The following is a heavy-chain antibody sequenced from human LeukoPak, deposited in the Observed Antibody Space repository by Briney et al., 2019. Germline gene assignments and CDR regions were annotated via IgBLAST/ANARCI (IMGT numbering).Heavy chain of an antibody. CDR2: INPSGGST. V-gene: IGHV1-46*01. D-gene: IGHD3-22*01. J-gene: IGHJ4*02. Sequence: ASVKVSCKASGYTFTSYYMHWVRQAPGQGLERMGIINPSGGSTSYAQKFQGRVTMTRDMSTSTVYMKLSSLRSEDTAVYYCARGEGYYDSSGYFLYWGQGTLVTVSS. CDR3: ARGEGYYDSSGYFLY. CDR1: GYTFTSYY.